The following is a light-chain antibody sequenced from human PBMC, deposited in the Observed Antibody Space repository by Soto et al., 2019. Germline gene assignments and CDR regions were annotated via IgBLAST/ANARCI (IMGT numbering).Light chain of an antibody. CDR3: SSYAGSNNIV. J-gene: IGLJ1*01. V-gene: IGLV2-8*01. CDR1: SSDVGGYNF. CDR2: EVT. Sequence: QSVLTQPPSASGSPGRSVTISCTGASSDVGGYNFVSWYQQHPGKAPKLSIYEVTKRPSGVPDRFSGSRSGNTASLTVSGLQAEDEADYYCSSYAGSNNIVFGTGTKVTVL.